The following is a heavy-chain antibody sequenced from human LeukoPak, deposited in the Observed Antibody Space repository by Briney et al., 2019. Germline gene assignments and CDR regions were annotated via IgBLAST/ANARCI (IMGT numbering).Heavy chain of an antibody. J-gene: IGHJ4*01. V-gene: IGHV1-46*01. CDR1: GYTFTNYY. D-gene: IGHD2-15*01. CDR2: INPSGGST. CDR3: ARDLMAAHDY. Sequence: GASVKVSCKASGYTFTNYYMHWVRLAPGQGLEWMGTINPSGGSTNFAQKFQGRVTMTRDMSTSTVYMELSSLTSEDTAVYYCARDLMAAHDYWGQGTLVTVSP.